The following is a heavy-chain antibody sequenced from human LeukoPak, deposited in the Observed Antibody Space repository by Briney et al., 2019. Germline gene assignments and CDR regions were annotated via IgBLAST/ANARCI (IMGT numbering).Heavy chain of an antibody. CDR2: IDASDSYT. D-gene: IGHD2-2*01. Sequence: GESLKISSKISGAIFTTYWLTWVRQKPGKGLEWMGRIDASDSYTNYSPTFQGHVTISADKSINTAYLQWNSLMASDTAMYYCPTSLQVGVVPINCFDPWGQGTLVTVSS. J-gene: IGHJ5*02. CDR1: GAIFTTYW. V-gene: IGHV5-10-1*01. CDR3: PTSLQVGVVPINCFDP.